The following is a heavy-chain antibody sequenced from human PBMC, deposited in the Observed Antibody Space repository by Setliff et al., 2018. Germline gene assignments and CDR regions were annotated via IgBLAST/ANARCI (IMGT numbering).Heavy chain of an antibody. CDR2: INHSGST. CDR3: GRSEAYNWFDP. Sequence: PSETLSLTCTVSGGSISSGGYYWSWIRQHPGKGLEWIGEINHSGSTNYNPSLKSRVTISVETSKNQFSLKLSSVTAADTAVYYCGRSEAYNWFDPWGQGTLVTVSS. CDR1: GGSISSGGYY. V-gene: IGHV4-31*03. J-gene: IGHJ5*02.